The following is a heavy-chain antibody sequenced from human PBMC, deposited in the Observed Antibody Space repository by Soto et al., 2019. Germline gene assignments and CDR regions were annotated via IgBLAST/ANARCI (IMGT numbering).Heavy chain of an antibody. CDR2: IHYNGNT. V-gene: IGHV4-59*01. CDR1: GGSISSYY. CDR3: AREGNLGRWLQPLDF. D-gene: IGHD5-12*01. Sequence: SETLSLTCTVSGGSISSYYWSWIRQPPGKGLEWIGNIHYNGNTKYNPSLKSRVSMSVDTSKNQFSLRLISVTAADTAKYFCAREGNLGRWLQPLDFWGQGTLVTVSS. J-gene: IGHJ4*02.